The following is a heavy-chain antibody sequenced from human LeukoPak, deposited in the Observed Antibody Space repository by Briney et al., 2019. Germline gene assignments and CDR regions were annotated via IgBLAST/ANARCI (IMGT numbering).Heavy chain of an antibody. CDR3: ARDQAVGYCTNGVCYWPFDI. J-gene: IGHJ3*02. D-gene: IGHD2-8*01. V-gene: IGHV3-21*01. CDR1: GFTFSSYS. Sequence: GGSLRLSCAASGFTFSSYSMNWVRQAPGKGLEWVSSISSSSSYIYYADSVKGRFTISRDYAKNSLYLQMNSLRAEDTAVYYCARDQAVGYCTNGVCYWPFDIWGQGTMVTVSS. CDR2: ISSSSSYI.